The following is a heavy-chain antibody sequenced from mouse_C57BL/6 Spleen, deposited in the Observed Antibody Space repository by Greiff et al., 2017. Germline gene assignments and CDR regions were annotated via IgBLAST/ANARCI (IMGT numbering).Heavy chain of an antibody. Sequence: VQLQQSGPELVKPGASVKISCKASGYSFTGYYMNWVKQSPEKSLEWIGEINPSTGGTTYNQKFKAKATLTVDKSSSTAYMQLKSLTSEDSAVYYCAQRVDYGAMDYWGKGTSVTVSS. J-gene: IGHJ4*01. CDR1: GYSFTGYY. CDR2: INPSTGGT. D-gene: IGHD1-1*01. CDR3: AQRVDYGAMDY. V-gene: IGHV1-42*01.